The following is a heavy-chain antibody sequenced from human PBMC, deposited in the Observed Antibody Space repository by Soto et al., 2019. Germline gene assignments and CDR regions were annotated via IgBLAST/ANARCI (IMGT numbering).Heavy chain of an antibody. J-gene: IGHJ4*02. CDR2: INAGNGNT. V-gene: IGHV1-3*01. D-gene: IGHD3-10*01. CDR3: ARVGVRGVIRSPQYFDY. CDR1: GYTFTSYA. Sequence: ASVKVSCKASGYTFTSYAIHWVRQAPGQRLEWMGWINAGNGNTKYSQKLQGRVTITRDTSASIAYIELSSLRSEDTAVYYCARVGVRGVIRSPQYFDYWGQGTLVTVSS.